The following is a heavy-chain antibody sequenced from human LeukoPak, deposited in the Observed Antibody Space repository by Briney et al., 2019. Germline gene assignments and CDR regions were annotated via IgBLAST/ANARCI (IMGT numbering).Heavy chain of an antibody. CDR2: ISYDGSNK. CDR1: GFTFSSYA. Sequence: GESLRLSCAASGFTFSSYAMHWVRQAPGKGLEWVAVISYDGSNKYYADSVKGRFTISRDNSKNTLYLQMNSLRAEDTAVYYCARNHDYFDYWGQGTLVTVSS. CDR3: ARNHDYFDY. J-gene: IGHJ4*02. V-gene: IGHV3-30-3*01. D-gene: IGHD1-14*01.